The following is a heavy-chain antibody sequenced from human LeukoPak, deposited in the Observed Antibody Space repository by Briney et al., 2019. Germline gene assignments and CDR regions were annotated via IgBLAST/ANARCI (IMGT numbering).Heavy chain of an antibody. J-gene: IGHJ4*02. CDR1: EFTFSDYT. CDR3: ARDRSSGWSYYFDY. V-gene: IGHV3-21*06. CDR2: ITSRSSYR. D-gene: IGHD6-19*01. Sequence: GGSLRLSCVASEFTFSDYTMHWVRQAPGKGLDWVSSITSRSSYRFYADSVKGRFTISRDNAKNSLYLQMNSLRVEDTAVYYCARDRSSGWSYYFDYWGQGSLVTVSS.